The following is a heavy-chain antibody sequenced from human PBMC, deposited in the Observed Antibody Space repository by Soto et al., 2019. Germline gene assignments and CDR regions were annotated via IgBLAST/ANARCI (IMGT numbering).Heavy chain of an antibody. Sequence: SETLSLTCTVSGYSISSGYYWGWIRQPPGKGLEWIGSNYHSGSTYYNPSLKSRVTISVDTSKNQFSLKLSSVTAADTAVYYCARAPQWELYYFDYWGQGTLVTVSS. CDR1: GYSISSGYY. V-gene: IGHV4-38-2*02. CDR2: NYHSGST. D-gene: IGHD1-26*01. J-gene: IGHJ4*02. CDR3: ARAPQWELYYFDY.